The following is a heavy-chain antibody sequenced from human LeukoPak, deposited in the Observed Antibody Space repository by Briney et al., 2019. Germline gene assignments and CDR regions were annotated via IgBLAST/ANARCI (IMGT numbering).Heavy chain of an antibody. Sequence: PGGSLRLSCAASGFTFGDYGMSWVRPAPGKGLEWVSGINWDGGSTGYADSVKGRFTISRDNAKNSLYLQMNSLRAEDTALYYCARDGYDSSGYYDWGQGTLVTVSS. CDR2: INWDGGST. V-gene: IGHV3-20*04. J-gene: IGHJ4*02. CDR1: GFTFGDYG. CDR3: ARDGYDSSGYYD. D-gene: IGHD3-22*01.